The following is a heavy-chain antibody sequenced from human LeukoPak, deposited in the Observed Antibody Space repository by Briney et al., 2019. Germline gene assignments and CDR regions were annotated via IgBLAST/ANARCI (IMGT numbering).Heavy chain of an antibody. CDR1: GYSFTSYR. CDR2: IYPGDSGT. Sequence: GESLKISCKGSGYSFTSYRIGWVRQMPGKGLEWMGIIYPGDSGTRYSPSFQGQVTISADKSISTAYLQWSSLKASDTAMYYCARQGALYYYDSSGYSFDYWGQGTLVTVSS. J-gene: IGHJ4*02. V-gene: IGHV5-51*01. CDR3: ARQGALYYYDSSGYSFDY. D-gene: IGHD3-22*01.